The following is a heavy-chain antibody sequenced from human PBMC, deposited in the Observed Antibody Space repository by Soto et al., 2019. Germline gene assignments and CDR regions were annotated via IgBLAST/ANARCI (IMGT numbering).Heavy chain of an antibody. CDR3: ARDRLEGETFIYYYYAMDV. J-gene: IGHJ6*02. V-gene: IGHV3-30-3*01. Sequence: QVQLVESGGGVVQPGRSLRLSCAASGFTFTSYAMHWVRQAPGKELEWVAVILHDGSNKYYADSVKGRLTISRDNSKNTLYLQMNSVRVEDTAVYYCARDRLEGETFIYYYYAMDVWGQGTTVTVSS. CDR1: GFTFTSYA. D-gene: IGHD5-12*01. CDR2: ILHDGSNK.